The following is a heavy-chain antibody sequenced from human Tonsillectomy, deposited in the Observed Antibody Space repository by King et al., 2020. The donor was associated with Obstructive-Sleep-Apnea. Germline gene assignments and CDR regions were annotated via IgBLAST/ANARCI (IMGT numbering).Heavy chain of an antibody. V-gene: IGHV4-30-4*01. CDR3: ARQDGYSGYEYYGMDV. CDR2: IYYSGST. D-gene: IGHD5-12*01. J-gene: IGHJ6*02. Sequence: VQLQESGPGLVKPSQTLSLTCTVSGGSISSGDYYWSWIRQPPGKGLEWIGYIYYSGSTYYNPSLKSRVTISVDTSKNQFSLKLNSVTAADTAVYYCARQDGYSGYEYYGMDVWGQGTTVTVSS. CDR1: GGSISSGDYY.